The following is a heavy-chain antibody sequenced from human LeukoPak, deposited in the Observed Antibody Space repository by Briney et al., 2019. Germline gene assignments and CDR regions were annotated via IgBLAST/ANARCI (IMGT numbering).Heavy chain of an antibody. CDR2: ISGTGGTT. V-gene: IGHV3-23*01. D-gene: IGHD3-3*01. J-gene: IGHJ4*02. Sequence: PGGSLRLSCAASGFTFSSYAMSWVRQAPGKGLEWVSAISGTGGTTYYAGSVKGRFTISRDNSKNTLYLQMNSLRAEDTAVYYCAKEIFWSGYYSNLHFDYWGQGTLVTVSS. CDR1: GFTFSSYA. CDR3: AKEIFWSGYYSNLHFDY.